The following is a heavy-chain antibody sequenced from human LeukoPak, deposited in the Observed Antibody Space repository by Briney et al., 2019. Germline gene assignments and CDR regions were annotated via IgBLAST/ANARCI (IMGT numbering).Heavy chain of an antibody. CDR1: GFTFSSHW. Sequence: PGGSLRLSCAASGFTFSSHWMHWVRQTPGKGLVWVSRIHRDGNNINYADFVQGRFTVSRDNAKNTLYLQMHSLRVEDTAMYYCARGLRDRYGMDAWGQGTTVTVSS. CDR3: ARGLRDRYGMDA. V-gene: IGHV3-74*01. CDR2: IHRDGNNI. J-gene: IGHJ6*02.